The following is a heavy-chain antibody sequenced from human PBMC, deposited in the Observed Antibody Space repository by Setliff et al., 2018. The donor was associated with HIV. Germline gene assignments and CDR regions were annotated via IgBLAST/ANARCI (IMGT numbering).Heavy chain of an antibody. V-gene: IGHV4-39*01. CDR1: GGSVSSSGYY. J-gene: IGHJ4*02. CDR3: ARDSRMIMEGTDY. D-gene: IGHD3-16*01. CDR2: VYYGGDT. Sequence: SETLSLTCTVSGGSVSSSGYYWAWIRQPPGKGLEWIGSVYYGGDTYYNPSLKSRVTISADTSNNQFSLKLNSLTAADTAIYYCARDSRMIMEGTDYWGQGILVTVSS.